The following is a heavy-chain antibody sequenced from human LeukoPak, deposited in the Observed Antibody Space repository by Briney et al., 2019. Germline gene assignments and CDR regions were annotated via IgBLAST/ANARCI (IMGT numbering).Heavy chain of an antibody. CDR1: GDSLGSGMYY. J-gene: IGHJ4*02. CDR2: IYHSGSI. CDR3: PRLCQVPTSAKFDH. Sequence: SETLSLTCTVSGDSLGSGMYYWGWIRQAPGKGLTWIGSIYHSGSIFYNASFESRVAMSVDPSNNQFSLRLTSVTAADTAVYYCPRLCQVPTSAKFDHWGQGILVTVS. D-gene: IGHD5-12*01. V-gene: IGHV4-39*01.